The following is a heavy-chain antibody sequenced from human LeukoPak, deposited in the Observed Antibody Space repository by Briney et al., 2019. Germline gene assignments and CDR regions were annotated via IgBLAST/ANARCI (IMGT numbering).Heavy chain of an antibody. V-gene: IGHV3-21*01. CDR2: ISSSSSYI. CDR1: GFTFSSYS. J-gene: IGHJ6*03. D-gene: IGHD2-15*01. CDR3: ARASGSDIGDYYYYMDV. Sequence: GSLRLSCAASGFTFSSYSMNWVRQAPGKGLEWVSSISSSSSYIYYADSVKGRFTISRDNAKNSLYLQMNSLRAEDTAVYYCARASGSDIGDYYYYMDVWGKGTTVTISS.